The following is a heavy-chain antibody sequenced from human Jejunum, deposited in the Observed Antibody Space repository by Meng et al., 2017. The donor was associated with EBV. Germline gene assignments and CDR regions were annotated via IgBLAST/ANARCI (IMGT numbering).Heavy chain of an antibody. CDR3: AKLTRA. Sequence: EVRLVEFGGGLVQPGGYLRLACAASGFTFNSHTMSWVRQAPGKGLEWVSAITDSGGSTYYTDSVKGRFTISRDNSKNTLYLQMNSLRAEDTAVYYCAKLTRAWGQGTLVTVSS. CDR1: GFTFNSHT. CDR2: ITDSGGST. V-gene: IGHV3-23*04. J-gene: IGHJ5*02.